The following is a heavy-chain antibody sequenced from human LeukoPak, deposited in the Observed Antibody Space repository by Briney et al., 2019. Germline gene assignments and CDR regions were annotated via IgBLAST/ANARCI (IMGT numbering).Heavy chain of an antibody. Sequence: PSETLSLTCAVYGGSFSGYYWSWIRQPPGKGLEWIGEINHSGSTNYNPSLKSRVTISVDTSKNQFSLKLSSVTAADTAVYYCARSPTVTDAFDIWGQGTMVTVSS. J-gene: IGHJ3*02. V-gene: IGHV4-34*01. D-gene: IGHD4-17*01. CDR1: GGSFSGYY. CDR3: ARSPTVTDAFDI. CDR2: INHSGST.